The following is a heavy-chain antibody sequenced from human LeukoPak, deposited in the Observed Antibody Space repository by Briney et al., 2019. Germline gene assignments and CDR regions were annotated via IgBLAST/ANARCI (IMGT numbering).Heavy chain of an antibody. J-gene: IGHJ4*02. V-gene: IGHV1-18*01. CDR1: GYTFNTYG. CDR3: ARDDNYGIFVNVDY. Sequence: ASVKVSCKASGYTFNTYGITWVRQAPGQGLEWMGWISGYNGKTKYAQKLQDRVTVTTDTSMTTAYMELSSLRSDDTAVYYCARDDNYGIFVNVDYWGQGTLVTVSS. CDR2: ISGYNGKT. D-gene: IGHD4-11*01.